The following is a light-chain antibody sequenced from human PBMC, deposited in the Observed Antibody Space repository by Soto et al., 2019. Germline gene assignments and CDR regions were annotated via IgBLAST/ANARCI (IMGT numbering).Light chain of an antibody. CDR3: HQYGRSPPT. V-gene: IGKV3-20*01. CDR2: DAS. CDR1: QGVSRNY. J-gene: IGKJ1*01. Sequence: IVLTQSPGTLSLSPGERATLSCRASQGVSRNYLAWYQQKPGQAPRLLIYDASSRATGIPDRLSGSGSGTDFTLTISRLEPEDFAVYYCHQYGRSPPTFGQGTKVQIK.